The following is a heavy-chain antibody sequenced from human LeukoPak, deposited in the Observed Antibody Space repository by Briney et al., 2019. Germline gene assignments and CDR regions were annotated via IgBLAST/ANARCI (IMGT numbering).Heavy chain of an antibody. CDR1: GGSISSSNYY. D-gene: IGHD5-12*01. CDR3: ARATNGMDV. CDR2: IVYSGST. Sequence: SETLSLTCTVSGGSISSSNYYWGWIRQPPGKGLDWIGSIVYSGSTNYNPSLKSRVTISVDTSKNQFSLKLSSVTAADTAVYYCARATNGMDVWGQGTTVTVSS. V-gene: IGHV4-39*07. J-gene: IGHJ6*02.